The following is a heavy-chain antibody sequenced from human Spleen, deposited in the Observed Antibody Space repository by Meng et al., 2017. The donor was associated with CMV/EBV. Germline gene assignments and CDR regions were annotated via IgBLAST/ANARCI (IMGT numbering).Heavy chain of an antibody. CDR2: IYSDGSAT. J-gene: IGHJ4*02. CDR1: GFTFSNYW. V-gene: IGHV3-74*01. Sequence: GESLKISCAASGFTFSNYWMHWVRQPPGKGLVWVSSIYSDGSATYYADSVKGRFTISRDNSKNTLYLQMNSLRAEDTAVYYCARAAYWGQGTLVTVSS. CDR3: ARAAY.